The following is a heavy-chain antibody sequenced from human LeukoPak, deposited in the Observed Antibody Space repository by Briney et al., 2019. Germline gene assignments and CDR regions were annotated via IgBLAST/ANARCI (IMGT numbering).Heavy chain of an antibody. CDR2: IYYSGST. D-gene: IGHD5-24*01. CDR3: ARHRETESIDY. CDR1: GGSISSSFYY. J-gene: IGHJ4*02. Sequence: PSETLSLTCTVSGGSISSSFYYWGWIRQPPGKGLEWIGSIYYSGSTYYNPSLKSRVTISVDTSKNQFSLKLSSVTAADTAVYYCARHRETESIDYWGQGTLVTVSS. V-gene: IGHV4-39*01.